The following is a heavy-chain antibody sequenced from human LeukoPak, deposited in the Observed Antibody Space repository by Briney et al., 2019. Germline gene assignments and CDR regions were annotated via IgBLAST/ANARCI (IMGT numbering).Heavy chain of an antibody. CDR1: GYTFTGYY. V-gene: IGHV1-2*02. CDR2: INPNSGGT. Sequence: ASVKVSCKASGYTFTGYYMHWVRQAPGQGLEWMGWINPNSGGTNYAQKFQGRVTMTRDTSIGTAYMELSRLRSDDTAVYYCARGGHYYDSSGYYSGIDWFDPWGQGTLVTVSS. D-gene: IGHD3-22*01. J-gene: IGHJ5*02. CDR3: ARGGHYYDSSGYYSGIDWFDP.